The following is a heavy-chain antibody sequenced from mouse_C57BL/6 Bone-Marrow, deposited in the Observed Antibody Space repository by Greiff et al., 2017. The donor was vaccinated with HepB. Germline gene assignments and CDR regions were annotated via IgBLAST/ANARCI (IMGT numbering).Heavy chain of an antibody. CDR1: GFTFSSYA. D-gene: IGHD2-4*01. V-gene: IGHV5-9-1*02. J-gene: IGHJ1*03. Sequence: EVQGVESGEGLVKPGGSLKLSCAASGFTFSSYAMSWVRQTPEKRLEWVAYISSGGDYIYYADTVKGRFTISRDNARNTLYLQMSSLKSEDTAMYYCTRDDYVPRYFDVWGTGTTVTVSS. CDR2: ISSGGDYI. CDR3: TRDDYVPRYFDV.